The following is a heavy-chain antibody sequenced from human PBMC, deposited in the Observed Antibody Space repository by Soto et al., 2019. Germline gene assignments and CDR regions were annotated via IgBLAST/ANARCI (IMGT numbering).Heavy chain of an antibody. V-gene: IGHV3-48*03. Sequence: EVQIVESGGRLVQPGGSLRLSCDASMFSISAYEMFWVRQAPGKGLEWIAEIDSSGTTVYYADSVKGRFAISRENNKNVLVLQMDNVGVEDTAGYYCAVFGVYIGSYKSTAGDFWGQGTLVTGSS. CDR1: MFSISAYE. D-gene: IGHD2-21*02. CDR3: AVFGVYIGSYKSTAGDF. CDR2: IDSSGTTV. J-gene: IGHJ3*01.